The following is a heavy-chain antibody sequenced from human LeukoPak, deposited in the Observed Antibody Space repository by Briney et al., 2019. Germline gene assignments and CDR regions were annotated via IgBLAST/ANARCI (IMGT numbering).Heavy chain of an antibody. CDR3: ARDLYDFWSAPLYYFDY. V-gene: IGHV4-34*01. CDR1: GGSFSGYY. D-gene: IGHD3-3*01. J-gene: IGHJ4*02. CDR2: INHSGST. Sequence: PSETLSLTCAVYGGSFSGYYWSWIRQPPGKGLEWIGEINHSGSTNYNPSLKSRVTISVDTSKNQFSLKLSSVTAADTAVYYCARDLYDFWSAPLYYFDYWGQGTLVTVSS.